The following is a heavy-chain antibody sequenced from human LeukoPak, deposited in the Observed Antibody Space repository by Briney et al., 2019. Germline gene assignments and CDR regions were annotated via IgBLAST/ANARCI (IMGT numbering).Heavy chain of an antibody. CDR3: ARLLHSHPRARRSIDY. D-gene: IGHD1-14*01. J-gene: IGHJ4*02. V-gene: IGHV4-39*01. CDR1: GGSISSSSYY. Sequence: SETLSLTFTVSGGSISSSSYYWGWIRQPPGKGLAWIGTIYYSGSTYYNPSLKSRVTISVDTSKNQFSLKLNSVTAADTAVYYCARLLHSHPRARRSIDYWGQGTLVTVSS. CDR2: IYYSGST.